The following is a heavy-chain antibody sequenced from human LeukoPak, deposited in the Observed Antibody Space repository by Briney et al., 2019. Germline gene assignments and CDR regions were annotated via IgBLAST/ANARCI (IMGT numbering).Heavy chain of an antibody. CDR3: ARHNGPDDSGYYRPFHY. J-gene: IGHJ4*02. CDR2: ISYSGTT. Sequence: SETLSLTCTVSGGSISSSNYYWGWIRQPPGKGLEWIGSISYSGTTYYNPSLKSRVTVSVDTSKNQFSLKVYSVAAADTALYYCARHNGPDDSGYYRPFHYWGQGTLVTVSS. V-gene: IGHV4-39*01. D-gene: IGHD3-22*01. CDR1: GGSISSSNYY.